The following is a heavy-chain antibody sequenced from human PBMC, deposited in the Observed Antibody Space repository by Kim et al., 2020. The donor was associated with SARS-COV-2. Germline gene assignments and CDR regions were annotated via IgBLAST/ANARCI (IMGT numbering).Heavy chain of an antibody. D-gene: IGHD3-16*01. Sequence: GGSLRLSCAASEVTFSTYSMNWVRQAPGKGLEWVSSISSSSSYIYYADSVKGRFTISRANAKNSLYLQMNSLRAEDTAVYYCASDRGPFDIWGQGTMVTVSS. CDR2: ISSSSSYI. V-gene: IGHV3-21*01. CDR1: EVTFSTYS. J-gene: IGHJ3*02. CDR3: ASDRGPFDI.